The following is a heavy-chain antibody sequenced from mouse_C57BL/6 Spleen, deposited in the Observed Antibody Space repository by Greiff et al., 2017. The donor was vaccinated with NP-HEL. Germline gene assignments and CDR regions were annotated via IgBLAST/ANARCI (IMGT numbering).Heavy chain of an antibody. CDR3: ARDGYGSSHWYFDV. CDR2: ISDGGSYT. J-gene: IGHJ1*03. V-gene: IGHV5-4*01. D-gene: IGHD1-1*01. Sequence: DVMLVESGGGLVKPGGSLKLSCAASGFTFSSYAMSWVRQTPEKRLEWVATISDGGSYTYYPDNVKGRFTISRDNAKNNLYLQMSHLKSEDTAMYYCARDGYGSSHWYFDVWGTGTTVTVSS. CDR1: GFTFSSYA.